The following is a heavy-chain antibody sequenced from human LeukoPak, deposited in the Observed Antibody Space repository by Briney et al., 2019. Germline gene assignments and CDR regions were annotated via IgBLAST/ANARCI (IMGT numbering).Heavy chain of an antibody. CDR2: IYTSGST. V-gene: IGHV4-4*07. D-gene: IGHD3-10*01. CDR1: GGSISSYY. J-gene: IGHJ3*02. Sequence: PSETLSLTCTVSGGSISSYYWSWIRQPAGKGLEWIGRIYTSGSTNYNPSLKRRVTMSVDTSKNQFSLKLSSVTAADTAVYYCASAAAMVRVAFDIWGQGTMVTVSS. CDR3: ASAAAMVRVAFDI.